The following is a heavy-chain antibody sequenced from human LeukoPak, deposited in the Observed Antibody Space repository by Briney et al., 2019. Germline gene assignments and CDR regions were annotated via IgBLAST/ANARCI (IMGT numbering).Heavy chain of an antibody. V-gene: IGHV3-23*01. Sequence: GGSLGLSCAASGFTFSTYAMSWVRQAPGKGLEWVSAIGGSGGSTYYADSVKGRFIISRDNAKNSLYLQMNSLRAEDTAVYYCASCGPEDAFDIWGQGTMVTVSS. CDR1: GFTFSTYA. J-gene: IGHJ3*02. CDR2: IGGSGGST. CDR3: ASCGPEDAFDI. D-gene: IGHD2-15*01.